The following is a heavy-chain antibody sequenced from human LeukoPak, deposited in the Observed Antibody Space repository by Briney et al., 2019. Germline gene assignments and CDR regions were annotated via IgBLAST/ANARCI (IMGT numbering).Heavy chain of an antibody. CDR2: LTPNSGNT. V-gene: IGHV1-8*03. D-gene: IGHD5-18*01. Sequence: ASVKVSCKASGYTFTNYDINWVRQATGQGLEWMGWLTPNSGNTGYAQKFQGRVTITRNTSISTAYLELSSLRSEDTAVHYCARKTSSGYSYGHFDYWGQGTLVTVSS. J-gene: IGHJ4*02. CDR3: ARKTSSGYSYGHFDY. CDR1: GYTFTNYD.